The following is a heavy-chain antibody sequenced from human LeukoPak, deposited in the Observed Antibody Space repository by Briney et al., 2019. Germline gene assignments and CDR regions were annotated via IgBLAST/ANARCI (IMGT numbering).Heavy chain of an antibody. CDR3: AQQVGYCSSGSCYFTY. Sequence: PGGSLRLSCAASGFSFNTCAMSWVRQAPGKGLEWVSTISGGGRSTDYADSVKGRFTISRDKSKNTLSLQMNSLRAEDTAVYYCAQQVGYCSSGSCYFTYWGQGTLVTVSS. V-gene: IGHV3-23*01. CDR2: ISGGGRST. D-gene: IGHD2-15*01. J-gene: IGHJ1*01. CDR1: GFSFNTCA.